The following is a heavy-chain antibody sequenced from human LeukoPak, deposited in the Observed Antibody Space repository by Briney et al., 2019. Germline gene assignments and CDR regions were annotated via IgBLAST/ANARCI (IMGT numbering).Heavy chain of an antibody. D-gene: IGHD4-17*01. V-gene: IGHV3-9*01. Sequence: GGSLRLSCAASGFTFSSYAMPWVRQAPGKGLEWVSGISWNSGSIGYADSVKGRFTISRDNAKNSLYLQMNSLRAEDTALYYCAKAVGDYLALGYFDYWGQGTLVTVSS. CDR2: ISWNSGSI. CDR1: GFTFSSYA. J-gene: IGHJ4*02. CDR3: AKAVGDYLALGYFDY.